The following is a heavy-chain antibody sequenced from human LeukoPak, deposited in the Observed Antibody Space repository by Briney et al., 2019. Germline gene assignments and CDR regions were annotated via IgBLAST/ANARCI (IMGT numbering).Heavy chain of an antibody. CDR1: GFTFSSYW. CDR3: ARPRAGYSVFDY. CDR2: TSSDGSTT. J-gene: IGHJ4*02. Sequence: GGSLRLSCAASGFTFSSYWMHWVRQAPGKGLAWVSRTSSDGSTTTYADSVKGRFTISRDNAKNTLYLQMNSLRAEDTAVYYCARPRAGYSVFDYWGQGTLVTVSS. D-gene: IGHD6-13*01. V-gene: IGHV3-74*01.